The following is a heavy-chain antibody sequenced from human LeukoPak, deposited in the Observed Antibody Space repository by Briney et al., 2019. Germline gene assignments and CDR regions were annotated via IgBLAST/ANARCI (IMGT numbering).Heavy chain of an antibody. CDR2: ISGGGGNT. J-gene: IGHJ4*02. D-gene: IGHD4/OR15-4a*01. CDR3: AKDGYAMVSFFDY. Sequence: GGSLRLSCAASGFTFSSYAMTWVHQAPGKGLEWVSGISGGGGNTYYADSVKGRFTISRDNSKNTLYLQLNSLRAEDTAVYYCAKDGYAMVSFFDYWGQGTLVSVSS. CDR1: GFTFSSYA. V-gene: IGHV3-23*01.